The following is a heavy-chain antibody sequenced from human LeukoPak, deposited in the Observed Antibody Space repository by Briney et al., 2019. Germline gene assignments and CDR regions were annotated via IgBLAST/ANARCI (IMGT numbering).Heavy chain of an antibody. D-gene: IGHD3-10*01. Sequence: TLSLTCTVSGGSISSGDYYWSWIRQPPGKGLEWIGYIYYSGSTYYNPSLKSRVTISVDTSKNQFSLKLSSVTAADTAVYYCASQYYYGSGSYYYKYWGQGTLVTVSS. CDR2: IYYSGST. V-gene: IGHV4-30-4*08. CDR3: ASQYYYGSGSYYYKY. J-gene: IGHJ4*02. CDR1: GGSISSGDYY.